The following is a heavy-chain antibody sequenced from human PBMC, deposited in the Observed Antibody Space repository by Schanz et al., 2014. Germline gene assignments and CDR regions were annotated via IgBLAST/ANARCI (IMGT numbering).Heavy chain of an antibody. CDR1: GYTFTSNA. D-gene: IGHD2-8*02. CDR3: ARGLVRYFAY. J-gene: IGHJ4*02. V-gene: IGHV1-2*02. CDR2: INPNSGAT. Sequence: QLVQSGSELKKPGASVKVSCKASGYTFTSNALNWVRQAPGQGLEWMGWINPNSGATIYAQNFQGRVTMTRDTSISTAYMELSRLRSDDTAVYYCARGLVRYFAYWGQGTLVTVSS.